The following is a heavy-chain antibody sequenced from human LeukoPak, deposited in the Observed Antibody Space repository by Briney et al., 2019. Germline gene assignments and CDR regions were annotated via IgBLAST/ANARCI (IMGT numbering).Heavy chain of an antibody. CDR2: ISWNSGSI. CDR3: AKPVVRGVITYYFDY. J-gene: IGHJ4*02. CDR1: GFTFDDYA. V-gene: IGHV3-9*01. Sequence: GGSLRLSCAASGFTFDDYAMHWVRQAPGKGLEWVSGISWNSGSIGYADSVKGRSTISRDNAKNSLYLQMNSLRAEDTALYYCAKPVVRGVITYYFDYWGQGTLVTVSS. D-gene: IGHD3-10*01.